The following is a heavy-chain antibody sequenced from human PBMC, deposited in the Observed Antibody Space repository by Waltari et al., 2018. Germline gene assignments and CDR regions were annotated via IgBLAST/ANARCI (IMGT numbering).Heavy chain of an antibody. D-gene: IGHD4-4*01. CDR2: VSGGGGTT. Sequence: EVQVLESGGGLVQPGGSLRLSCAASGFPFTNYPMPWVRQAPGKGLGWVSSVSGGGGTTYYADSVKGRFTISRDNSKNTLFLQMNSLRAEDTAVYYCGTSPDYSTSEGYWGQGTLVTVSS. J-gene: IGHJ4*02. V-gene: IGHV3-23*01. CDR1: GFPFTNYP. CDR3: GTSPDYSTSEGY.